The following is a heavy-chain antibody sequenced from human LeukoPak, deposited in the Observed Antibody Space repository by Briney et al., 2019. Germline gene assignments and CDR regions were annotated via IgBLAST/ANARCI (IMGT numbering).Heavy chain of an antibody. Sequence: ASVKVSRKASGYTFTSYYMHWVRQAPGQGLEWMGIINPSDGSTSYAQKFQGRVTMTRDTSTSTVYMELSSLRSDDTAVYYCARGSGYSSSWSDFDYWGQGTLVTVSS. CDR3: ARGSGYSSSWSDFDY. CDR1: GYTFTSYY. CDR2: INPSDGST. D-gene: IGHD6-6*01. J-gene: IGHJ4*02. V-gene: IGHV1-46*01.